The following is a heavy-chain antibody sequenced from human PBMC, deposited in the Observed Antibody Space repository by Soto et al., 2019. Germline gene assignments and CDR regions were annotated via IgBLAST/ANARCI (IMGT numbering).Heavy chain of an antibody. J-gene: IGHJ5*02. CDR2: ISGSGGST. V-gene: IGHV3-23*01. Sequence: LRLSCAASGFTFSSYAMSWVRQAPGKGLEGVSAISGSGGSTYYADSVKGRFTISRDNSKNTLYLQMNSMRSEDTAVYYCARDHENVIVPAAIGWFDPWGQGTLVTVSS. CDR3: ARDHENVIVPAAIGWFDP. CDR1: GFTFSSYA. D-gene: IGHD2-2*02.